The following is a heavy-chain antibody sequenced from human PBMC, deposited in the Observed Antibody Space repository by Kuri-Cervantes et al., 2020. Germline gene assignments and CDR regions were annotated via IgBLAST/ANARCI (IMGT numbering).Heavy chain of an antibody. Sequence: ASVKVSCKASGYTFTGYYMHWVRQAPGQGLEWVGWINPNSGGTNYAQKFQGWVTMTRDTSISTAYMELSRLRSDDTAVYYCASRWWYSSGWGIDYWGQGTLVTVSS. V-gene: IGHV1-2*04. CDR3: ASRWWYSSGWGIDY. CDR2: INPNSGGT. CDR1: GYTFTGYY. J-gene: IGHJ4*02. D-gene: IGHD6-19*01.